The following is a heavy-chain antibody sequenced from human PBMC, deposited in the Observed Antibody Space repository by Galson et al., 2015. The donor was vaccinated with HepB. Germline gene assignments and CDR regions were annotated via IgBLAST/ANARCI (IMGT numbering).Heavy chain of an antibody. V-gene: IGHV3-48*03. CDR2: ISSSGSTI. J-gene: IGHJ4*02. D-gene: IGHD6-19*01. CDR3: TRLGSGDPLTS. Sequence: SLRLSCAASGFTFSSYEMNWVRQAPGKGLEWVSYISSSGSTIYYADSVKGRFTISRDNAKNSLYLQMNSLRAEDTAVYYCTRLGSGDPLTSWGQGTLVTVSS. CDR1: GFTFSSYE.